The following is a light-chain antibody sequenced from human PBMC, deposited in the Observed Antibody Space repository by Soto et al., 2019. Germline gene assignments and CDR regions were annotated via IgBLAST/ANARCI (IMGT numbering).Light chain of an antibody. Sequence: DIVLTQSPGTLSLSPGERATLSCRASQTVSSSYLAWYQQKPGQAPRLLIYVASTRATGIPGRFSGSASGTDFTLTISSMQPEDVVVYYCQQHSLSPTYTFGQGTNLEIK. CDR3: QQHSLSPTYT. V-gene: IGKV3-20*01. CDR2: VAS. J-gene: IGKJ2*01. CDR1: QTVSSSY.